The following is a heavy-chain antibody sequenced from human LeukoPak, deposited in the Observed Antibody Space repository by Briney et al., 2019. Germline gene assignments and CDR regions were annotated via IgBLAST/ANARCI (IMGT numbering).Heavy chain of an antibody. J-gene: IGHJ6*03. CDR1: GYTFTSYY. CDR3: ARDDFWSGYFHYYMDV. CDR2: INPNSGGT. D-gene: IGHD3-3*01. V-gene: IGHV1-2*02. Sequence: ASVKVSCKASGYTFTSYYMHWVRQAPGQGLEWMGWINPNSGGTNYAQKFQGRVTMTRDTSISTAYMELSRLRSDDTAVYYCARDDFWSGYFHYYMDVWGKGTTVTVSS.